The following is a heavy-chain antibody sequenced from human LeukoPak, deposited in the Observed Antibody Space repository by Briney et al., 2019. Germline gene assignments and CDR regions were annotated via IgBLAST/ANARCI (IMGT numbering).Heavy chain of an antibody. D-gene: IGHD3-10*01. CDR3: AKEIYGSGSYYNVMDFDY. V-gene: IGHV3-23*01. CDR2: ISGSGGSI. CDR1: GFTFSSYA. J-gene: IGHJ4*02. Sequence: PGGSLRLSCAASGFTFSSYAMSWVRQAPGKGLEWVSAISGSGGSIYYADSVKGRFTISRDNSKNTLYLQMNSLRAEDTAVYYCAKEIYGSGSYYNVMDFDYWGQGTLVTVSS.